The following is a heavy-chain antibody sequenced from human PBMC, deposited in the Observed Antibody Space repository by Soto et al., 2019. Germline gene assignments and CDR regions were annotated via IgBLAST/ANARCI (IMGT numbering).Heavy chain of an antibody. V-gene: IGHV4-31*03. Sequence: QVQLQESGPGLVKPSQTLSLTCTVSGGSISSGGYYWSWLRQHPGKGLEWIGYIYYSGSTYYNPSLKSRVTISVDTSKNQFSLKLSSVTAADTAVYYCARDTSYYDTARYFDYWGQGTLVTVSS. D-gene: IGHD3-22*01. CDR1: GGSISSGGYY. CDR3: ARDTSYYDTARYFDY. CDR2: IYYSGST. J-gene: IGHJ4*02.